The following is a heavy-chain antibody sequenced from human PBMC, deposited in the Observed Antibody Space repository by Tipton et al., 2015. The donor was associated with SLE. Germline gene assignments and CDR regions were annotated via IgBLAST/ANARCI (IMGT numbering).Heavy chain of an antibody. CDR2: ISYDGSHT. Sequence: SLRLSCVASGFTFSSFALHWVRQAPGKGLEWVSLISYDGSHTYYADSVKGRFTISRDNSKSTLYLQMNSLRSEDTALYYCARDLGLLRFLEWALDYWGQGTLFTVPS. CDR3: ARDLGLLRFLEWALDY. J-gene: IGHJ4*02. V-gene: IGHV3-30*04. D-gene: IGHD3-3*01. CDR1: GFTFSSFA.